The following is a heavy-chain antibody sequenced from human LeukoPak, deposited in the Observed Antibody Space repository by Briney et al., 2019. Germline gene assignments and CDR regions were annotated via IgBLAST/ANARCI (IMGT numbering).Heavy chain of an antibody. CDR3: ARYYDSSVKPHFDY. Sequence: SETLSLTCTVSGGSIRSYYWSWIRQPAGKGLEWIGRIYTSGSTNYSPSLKSRVTMSVDTSKNQFSLNLSSVTAADTAVYYCARYYDSSVKPHFDYWGQGTLVTVSS. CDR2: IYTSGST. J-gene: IGHJ4*02. D-gene: IGHD3-22*01. V-gene: IGHV4-4*07. CDR1: GGSIRSYY.